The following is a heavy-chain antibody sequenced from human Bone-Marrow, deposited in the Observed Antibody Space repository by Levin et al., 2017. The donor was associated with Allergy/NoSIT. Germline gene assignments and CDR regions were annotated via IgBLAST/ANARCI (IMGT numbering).Heavy chain of an antibody. CDR1: GFPFNTQA. Sequence: GGSLRLSCAASGFPFNTQAMHWVRQAPGKGLEWVALVSHDGNKQYYADSVKGRFTISRDSSKNTVHLQMNSLRREDTAVYFCATYSLSWASFDCWGQGTLVTVSA. V-gene: IGHV3-30*04. D-gene: IGHD6-13*01. CDR3: ATYSLSWASFDC. J-gene: IGHJ4*02. CDR2: VSHDGNKQ.